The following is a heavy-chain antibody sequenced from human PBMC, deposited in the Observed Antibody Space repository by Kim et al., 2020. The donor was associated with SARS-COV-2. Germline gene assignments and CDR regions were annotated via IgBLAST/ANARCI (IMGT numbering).Heavy chain of an antibody. J-gene: IGHJ4*02. Sequence: SETLSLTCTVSGGSISSSSYYWGWIRQPPGKGLEWIGSIYYSGSTYYNPSLKSRVTISVDTSKNQFSLKLSSVTAADTAVYYCATTTPVLWFGELLYSAPPHHFDYWGQGTLVTVSS. CDR2: IYYSGST. CDR1: GGSISSSSYY. CDR3: ATTTPVLWFGELLYSAPPHHFDY. V-gene: IGHV4-39*01. D-gene: IGHD3-10*01.